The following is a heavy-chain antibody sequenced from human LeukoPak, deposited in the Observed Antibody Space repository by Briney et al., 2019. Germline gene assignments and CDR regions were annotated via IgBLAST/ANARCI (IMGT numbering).Heavy chain of an antibody. CDR3: ARGSNWFDP. J-gene: IGHJ5*02. Sequence: GRSLRLSCAASGFTFSSYGMHWVRQAPGKGLEWVSVIWYDGSNKYYADSVKGRFTISRDKSKNTLYLQMNSLRAEDTAVYYCARGSNWFDPWGQGTLVTVSS. CDR1: GFTFSSYG. V-gene: IGHV3-33*01. CDR2: IWYDGSNK.